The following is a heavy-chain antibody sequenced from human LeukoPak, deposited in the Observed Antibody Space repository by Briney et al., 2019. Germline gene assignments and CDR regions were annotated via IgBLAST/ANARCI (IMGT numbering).Heavy chain of an antibody. CDR3: ARDLIAGGWFDP. D-gene: IGHD1-20*01. CDR2: INPNSGGT. Sequence: AASVKVSCKASGYTFTGYYIHWVRQAPGQGLEWMGWINPNSGGTNYAQKFQGRVTMTRDTSISTAYMELSRLRSDDTAVYYCARDLIAGGWFDPWGQGTLVTVSS. CDR1: GYTFTGYY. J-gene: IGHJ5*02. V-gene: IGHV1-2*02.